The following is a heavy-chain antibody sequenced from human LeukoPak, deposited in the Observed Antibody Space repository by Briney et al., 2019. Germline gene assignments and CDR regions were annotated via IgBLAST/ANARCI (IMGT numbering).Heavy chain of an antibody. CDR3: AKAGFYCSSTSCYFSDY. Sequence: PGGSLRLSCAASGFTFSSYAMSGVRQAPGKGLEWVSAISGSGGGTYYADSVKGRFTVSRDNSKNTLYLQMNSLRAEDTAVYYCAKAGFYCSSTSCYFSDYWGQGTLVTVSS. D-gene: IGHD2-2*01. CDR1: GFTFSSYA. J-gene: IGHJ4*02. CDR2: ISGSGGGT. V-gene: IGHV3-23*01.